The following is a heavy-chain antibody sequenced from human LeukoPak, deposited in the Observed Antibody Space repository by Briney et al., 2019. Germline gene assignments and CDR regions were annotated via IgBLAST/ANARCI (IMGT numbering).Heavy chain of an antibody. CDR2: ISAYNGNT. Sequence: ASVKVSCKASGYTFTSYGISWVRQAPGQGLEWMGWISAYNGNTNYAQKLQGRVTMTTDTSTSTAYMELSSLRSEDTAVYYCARDDYDILTGYDPRFDYWGQGTLVTVSS. J-gene: IGHJ4*02. D-gene: IGHD3-9*01. CDR3: ARDDYDILTGYDPRFDY. V-gene: IGHV1-18*01. CDR1: GYTFTSYG.